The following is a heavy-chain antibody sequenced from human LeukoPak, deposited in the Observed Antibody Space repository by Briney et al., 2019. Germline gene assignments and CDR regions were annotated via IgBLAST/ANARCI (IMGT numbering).Heavy chain of an antibody. J-gene: IGHJ3*02. CDR3: ARVRVATIWGDAFDI. CDR2: TYYRSKWYN. CDR1: GDIVSSNSAA. D-gene: IGHD5-12*01. Sequence: PSQTLSLTCAISGDIVSSNSAAWNWIRQSPSRGLEWLGRTYYRSKWYNDYAVSVKSRITINPDTSKNQISLQLNSVTPEDTAVYYCARVRVATIWGDAFDIWGQGTMVTVSS. V-gene: IGHV6-1*01.